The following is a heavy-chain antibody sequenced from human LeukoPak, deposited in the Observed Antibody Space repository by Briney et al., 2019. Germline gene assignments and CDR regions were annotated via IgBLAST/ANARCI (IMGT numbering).Heavy chain of an antibody. D-gene: IGHD1-20*01. J-gene: IGHJ5*02. CDR1: GGSISSYY. Sequence: SETLSLTCTVSGGSISSYYWSWIRQPPGKGLEWIGYIYYSGSTNYNPSLKSRVTISVDTSKNQFSLKLSSVTAPDTAVYYCARGFGITGTAWGQGTLVTVSS. CDR3: ARGFGITGTA. CDR2: IYYSGST. V-gene: IGHV4-59*01.